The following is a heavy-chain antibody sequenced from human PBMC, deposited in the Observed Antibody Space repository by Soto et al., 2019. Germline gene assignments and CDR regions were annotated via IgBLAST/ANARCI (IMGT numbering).Heavy chain of an antibody. CDR2: ISSSRIYI. D-gene: IGHD2-21*02. CDR1: GFTFSSYS. Sequence: EVQLVESGGGLVKPGGSLRLSCAASGFTFSSYSMNWVRQAPGKGLEWVSSISSSRIYIYYADSVKGRFTISRDNAKNSLYLQMSSLRAGDTAVYYCARDAGSLVVTAISDYWGQGTLVTVSS. V-gene: IGHV3-21*01. J-gene: IGHJ4*02. CDR3: ARDAGSLVVTAISDY.